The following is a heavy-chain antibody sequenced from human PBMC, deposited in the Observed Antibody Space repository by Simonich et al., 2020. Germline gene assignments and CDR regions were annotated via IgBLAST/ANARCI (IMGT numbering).Heavy chain of an antibody. CDR3: AKDLGERITMIVVVIDAFDI. V-gene: IGHV3-23*01. D-gene: IGHD3-22*01. J-gene: IGHJ3*02. CDR1: GLTFSSYA. CDR2: ISGSGGST. Sequence: GGGLVQPGGSLRLSCAASGLTFSSYAMSCVRQAPGKWLEWVSAISGSGGSTYYADSVKGRFTISRDNSKNTLYLQMNSLRAEDTAVYYCAKDLGERITMIVVVIDAFDIWGQGTMVTVSS.